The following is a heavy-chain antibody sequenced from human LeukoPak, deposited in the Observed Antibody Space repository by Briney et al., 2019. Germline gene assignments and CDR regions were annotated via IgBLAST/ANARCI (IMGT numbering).Heavy chain of an antibody. D-gene: IGHD3-9*01. V-gene: IGHV3-30*18. Sequence: GRSLRLSCAASGFTFSSYGMHWVRQAPGKGLEWVVVISYDGTNKHYADSVKGRFTISRDNSKNTLYLQMNSLRPEDTAVYYCTKVTGFVWLFPFDSWGQGTLVTVSS. CDR2: ISYDGTNK. CDR1: GFTFSSYG. CDR3: TKVTGFVWLFPFDS. J-gene: IGHJ4*02.